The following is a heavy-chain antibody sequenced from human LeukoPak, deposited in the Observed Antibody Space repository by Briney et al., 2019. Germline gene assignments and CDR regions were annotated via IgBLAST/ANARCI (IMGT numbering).Heavy chain of an antibody. Sequence: SETLSLTCTVSGGSVSSTTYYCGWIRQPPGKGLEWIGSIYYSGSTYYNPSLNSRVTISVDPSQNPFSLKLSSVPAADTAVYYCARHPPYGSRNWGSYYFDYWGQGTLVTVSS. CDR2: IYYSGST. CDR1: GGSVSSTTYY. V-gene: IGHV4-39*01. J-gene: IGHJ4*02. CDR3: ARHPPYGSRNWGSYYFDY. D-gene: IGHD3-10*01.